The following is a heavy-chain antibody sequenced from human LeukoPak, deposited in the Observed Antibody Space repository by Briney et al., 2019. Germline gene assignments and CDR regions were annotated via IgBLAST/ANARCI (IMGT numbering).Heavy chain of an antibody. Sequence: ASVKVSCKASGYTFTSYDINWVRQATGQGLERMGWMNPNTGNTGYAQKFQGRVTMTRDTSISTAYMELSSLRSDDTAVYYCARKFLGSRGYYFDYWGQGTLVTVSS. J-gene: IGHJ4*02. D-gene: IGHD3-10*01. CDR2: MNPNTGNT. CDR1: GYTFTSYD. V-gene: IGHV1-8*01. CDR3: ARKFLGSRGYYFDY.